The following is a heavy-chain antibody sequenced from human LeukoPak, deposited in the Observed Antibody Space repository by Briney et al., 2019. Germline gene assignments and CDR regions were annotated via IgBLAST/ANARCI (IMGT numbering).Heavy chain of an antibody. CDR3: AKRRPYGGNSSDYFQH. V-gene: IGHV3-30*02. D-gene: IGHD4-23*01. CDR1: GFTFISYV. CDR2: IRYDGSNK. Sequence: GGSLRLSCAASGFTFISYVMHWVRQAPGKGLEGVAFIRYDGSNKYYADSVKGRFTISRDNSKNTLYLHMNSLRAEDTAVYYCAKRRPYGGNSSDYFQHWGQGTLVTVSP. J-gene: IGHJ1*01.